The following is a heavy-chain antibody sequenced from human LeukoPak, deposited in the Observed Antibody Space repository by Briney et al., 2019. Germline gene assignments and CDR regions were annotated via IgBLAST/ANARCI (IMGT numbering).Heavy chain of an antibody. CDR2: IYYSGST. V-gene: IGHV4-39*01. D-gene: IGHD3-10*01. CDR3: AGARESRARFDP. CDR1: GGSISSSSYY. J-gene: IGHJ5*02. Sequence: SETLSLTCTVSGGSISSSSYYWGWIRQPPGKGLEWIGSIYYSGSTYYNPSLKSRVTISVDTSKNQFSLKLSSVTAADTAVYYCAGARESRARFDPWGQGTLVTVSS.